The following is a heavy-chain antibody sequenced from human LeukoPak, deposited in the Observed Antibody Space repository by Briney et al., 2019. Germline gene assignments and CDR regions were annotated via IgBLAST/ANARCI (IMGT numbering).Heavy chain of an antibody. Sequence: GGSLRLSCAASGFTFSSYWMSWVRQAPGKGLEWVANIKQDGSEKYYVDSVKGRFTISRDNAKNSLYLQMNSLRAEDTAVYYCARGMGELEFYYYYGMDVWGKGTTVTASS. J-gene: IGHJ6*04. V-gene: IGHV3-7*03. D-gene: IGHD3-16*01. CDR3: ARGMGELEFYYYYGMDV. CDR1: GFTFSSYW. CDR2: IKQDGSEK.